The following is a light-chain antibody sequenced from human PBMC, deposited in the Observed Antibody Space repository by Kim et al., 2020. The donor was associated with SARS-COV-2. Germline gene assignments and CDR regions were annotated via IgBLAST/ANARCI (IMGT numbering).Light chain of an antibody. J-gene: IGKJ1*01. V-gene: IGKV1D-13*01. CDR1: QGISSA. CDR3: QQFNNYPPT. Sequence: GDRVTITCRASQGISSALAWYQQKPGKAPKLLIYDASSLESGVPSRFSGSGSWTDFTLPISSLQPEDFATYYCQQFNNYPPTFGQGTKVDIK. CDR2: DAS.